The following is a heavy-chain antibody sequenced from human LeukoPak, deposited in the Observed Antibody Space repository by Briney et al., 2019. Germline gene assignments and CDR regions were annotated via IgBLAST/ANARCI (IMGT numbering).Heavy chain of an antibody. D-gene: IGHD3-16*01. Sequence: ASVRVSCKASGYTFTSYYMHWVRQAPGQGLEWMGIINPSGGSTSYAQKFQGRVTMTRDTSTSTVYMELSSLRSEDTAVYYCASSFWGTNWFDPWGQGTLVTVSS. J-gene: IGHJ5*02. CDR1: GYTFTSYY. CDR2: INPSGGST. V-gene: IGHV1-46*01. CDR3: ASSFWGTNWFDP.